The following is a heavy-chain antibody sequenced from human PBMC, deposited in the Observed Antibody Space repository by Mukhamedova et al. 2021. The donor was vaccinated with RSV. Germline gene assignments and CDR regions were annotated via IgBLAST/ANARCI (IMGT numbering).Heavy chain of an antibody. J-gene: IGHJ4*02. D-gene: IGHD5-18*01. CDR2: MNPNSGNT. CDR3: ARSGYSYGHEIDY. V-gene: IGHV1-8*01. Sequence: NWVRQATGQGLEWMGWMNPNSGNTGYAQKFQGRVTMTRNTSISTAYMELSSLRSEDTAVYYCARSGYSYGHEIDYWGQGTLVTVS.